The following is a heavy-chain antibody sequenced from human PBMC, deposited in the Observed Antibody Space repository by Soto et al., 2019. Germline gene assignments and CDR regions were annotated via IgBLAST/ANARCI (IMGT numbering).Heavy chain of an antibody. D-gene: IGHD3-22*01. CDR3: ARETYYDSSGPYDY. J-gene: IGHJ4*02. CDR1: GGTFSSYA. CDR2: IIPIFGTA. V-gene: IGHV1-69*13. Sequence: GASVKVSCKASGGTFSSYAISWVRQAPGQGLEWMGGIIPIFGTANYAQKFQGRVTITADESTSTAYMELSSLRSEDTAVYYCARETYYDSSGPYDYWGQGTLVTISS.